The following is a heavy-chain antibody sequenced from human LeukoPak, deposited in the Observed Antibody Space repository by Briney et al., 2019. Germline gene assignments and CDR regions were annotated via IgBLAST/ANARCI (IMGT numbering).Heavy chain of an antibody. CDR2: IYYSGST. J-gene: IGHJ5*02. D-gene: IGHD2-2*01. Sequence: SETLSLTCTVSGGSISSSSYYWGWIRQPPGKGLEWIGSIYYSGSTYYNPSLKSRVTISVDTSKNQFSLKLSSVTAADTAVYYCARVPTLRYCSSTSCYHAWFDPWGQGTLVTVSS. CDR1: GGSISSSSYY. CDR3: ARVPTLRYCSSTSCYHAWFDP. V-gene: IGHV4-39*07.